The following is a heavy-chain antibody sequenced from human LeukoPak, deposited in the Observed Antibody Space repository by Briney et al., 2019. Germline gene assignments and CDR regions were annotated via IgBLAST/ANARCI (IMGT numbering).Heavy chain of an antibody. D-gene: IGHD2-15*01. V-gene: IGHV3-74*01. CDR2: INSDGSTT. J-gene: IGHJ5*02. Sequence: GGSLRLSCAASGFTFSSYWMHWVRQAPGKGLVWVSRINSDGSTTNYADSVKGRFTISRDNTENTLYLQMNSLRVEDTAVYYCTRRVSATRWFDPWGQGTLVTVSS. CDR1: GFTFSSYW. CDR3: TRRVSATRWFDP.